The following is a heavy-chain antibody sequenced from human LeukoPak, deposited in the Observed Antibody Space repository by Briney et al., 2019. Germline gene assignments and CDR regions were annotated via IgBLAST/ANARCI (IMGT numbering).Heavy chain of an antibody. D-gene: IGHD3-10*01. CDR2: INPNSGGK. CDR1: GYTFTGYY. CDR3: ARDLRPYYYGSGYYYYYMDV. V-gene: IGHV1-2*02. Sequence: GASVKVSCKASGYTFTGYYMHWVRQPPGQGLEWMGWINPNSGGKNYAQKLQGRVTMTRDTSISTAYMELSRLRSDDTAVYYCARDLRPYYYGSGYYYYYMDVWGKGTTVTVSS. J-gene: IGHJ6*03.